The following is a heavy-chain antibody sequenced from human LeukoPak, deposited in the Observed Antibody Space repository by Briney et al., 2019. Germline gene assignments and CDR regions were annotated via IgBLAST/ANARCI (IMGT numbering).Heavy chain of an antibody. CDR2: IYYSGST. D-gene: IGHD5-18*01. CDR3: ARRLWLSN. V-gene: IGHV4-59*08. J-gene: IGHJ4*02. Sequence: SETLSLTCTVSDDSITMYYWSWIRQPPGKGLEWIGYIYYSGSTNYNPSLKSRVTISGDTSKNQFSLKLRSVTAADTAVYYCARRLWLSNWGQGTLVTVSS. CDR1: DDSITMYY.